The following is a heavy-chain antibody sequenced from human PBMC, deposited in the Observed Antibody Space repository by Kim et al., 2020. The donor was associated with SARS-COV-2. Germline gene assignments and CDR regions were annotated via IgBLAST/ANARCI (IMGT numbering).Heavy chain of an antibody. V-gene: IGHV4-39*01. D-gene: IGHD3-9*01. Sequence: NPSLKSRVTISVDTSKNQFSLKLSSVTAADTAVYYCASPNYDILTGYATWGQGTLVTVSS. CDR3: ASPNYDILTGYAT. J-gene: IGHJ5*02.